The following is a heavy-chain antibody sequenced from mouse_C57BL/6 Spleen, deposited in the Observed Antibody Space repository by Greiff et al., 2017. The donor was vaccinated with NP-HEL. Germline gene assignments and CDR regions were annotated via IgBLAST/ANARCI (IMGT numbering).Heavy chain of an antibody. Sequence: EVKLMESGGGLVKPGGSLKLSCAASGFTFSSYAMSWVRQTPEKRLEWVATISDGGSYTYYPDNVKGRFTISRDNAKNNLYLQMSHLKSEDTAMYYCARDPMDYWGQGTSVTVSS. CDR2: ISDGGSYT. CDR3: ARDPMDY. CDR1: GFTFSSYA. V-gene: IGHV5-4*01. J-gene: IGHJ4*01.